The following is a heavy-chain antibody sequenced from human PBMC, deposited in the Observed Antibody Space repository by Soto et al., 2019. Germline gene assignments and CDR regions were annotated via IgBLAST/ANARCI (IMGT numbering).Heavy chain of an antibody. CDR1: GFTFSSYA. V-gene: IGHV3-30-3*01. CDR2: ISYDGSNK. J-gene: IGHJ4*02. D-gene: IGHD4-4*01. Sequence: QVQLVESGGGVVQPGRSLRLSCAASGFTFSSYAMHWVRQAPGKGLEWVAVISYDGSNKYCADSVKGRFTISRDNSKNTLYLQMNSLRAEDTAVYYCARDQSHDYSNSLDYWGQGTLVTVSS. CDR3: ARDQSHDYSNSLDY.